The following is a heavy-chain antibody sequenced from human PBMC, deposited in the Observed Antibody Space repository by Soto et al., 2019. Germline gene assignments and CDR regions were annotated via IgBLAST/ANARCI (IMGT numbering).Heavy chain of an antibody. D-gene: IGHD4-17*01. Sequence: EVQLVESGGGLVQPGRSLRLSCAASGFTFDDYAMHWVRQAPGKGLEWVSGISWNSGSIGYADSVKGRFTISRDNAKNSLYLQMNSLRAEDTAXXXCAKDKGDYAFHWYFDLWGRGTLVXV. CDR2: ISWNSGSI. V-gene: IGHV3-9*01. J-gene: IGHJ2*01. CDR3: AKDKGDYAFHWYFDL. CDR1: GFTFDDYA.